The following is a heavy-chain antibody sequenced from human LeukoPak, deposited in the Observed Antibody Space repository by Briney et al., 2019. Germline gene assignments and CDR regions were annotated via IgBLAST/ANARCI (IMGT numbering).Heavy chain of an antibody. CDR1: GASIRSYY. V-gene: IGHV4-59*01. D-gene: IGHD4-23*01. Sequence: SETLSLTCTVSGASIRSYYWSWIRQPPGKGLDWIGYIYYSGSGSTNYNPSLKSRVTTSVDTSKNQFSLKLSSVTAADTAVYYCARDSGGNFDYWGQGTLVTVSS. CDR3: ARDSGGNFDY. CDR2: IYYSGSGST. J-gene: IGHJ4*02.